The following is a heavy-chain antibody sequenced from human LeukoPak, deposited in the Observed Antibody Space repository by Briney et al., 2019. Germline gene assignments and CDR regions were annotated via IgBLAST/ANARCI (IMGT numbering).Heavy chain of an antibody. CDR3: ARDRGSDWGESYFDY. V-gene: IGHV3-48*03. D-gene: IGHD6-19*01. J-gene: IGHJ4*02. Sequence: GGSLRLSCAGSGFTFSSFEMNWVRQAPGKGLEWISYISRGGGTIYYADSVKGRFTISRDNAKNSLYLQMNSLRVDDTAAYYCARDRGSDWGESYFDYWGQGTLVIVSS. CDR1: GFTFSSFE. CDR2: ISRGGGTI.